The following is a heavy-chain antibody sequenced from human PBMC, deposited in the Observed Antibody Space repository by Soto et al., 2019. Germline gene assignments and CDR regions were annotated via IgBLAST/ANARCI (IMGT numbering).Heavy chain of an antibody. CDR1: GGTFSSYA. V-gene: IGHV1-69*12. CDR3: AKNPENYYYGMDV. Sequence: QVQLVQSGAEVKKPGSSVKVSCKASGGTFSSYAISWVRQAPGQGLEWMGGIIPIFGTADYAQKFQGRVTITAGESTSTAYVELSRLRSEDTALYYCAKNPENYYYGMDVWGQGTTVNVSS. J-gene: IGHJ6*02. CDR2: IIPIFGTA.